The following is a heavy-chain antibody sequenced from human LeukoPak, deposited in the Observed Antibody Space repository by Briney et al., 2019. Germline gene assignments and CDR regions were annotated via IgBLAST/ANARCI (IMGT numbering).Heavy chain of an antibody. D-gene: IGHD4-17*01. CDR2: ISSSGSTI. Sequence: GGSLRLSCAASGFTFSSYEMNWVRQAPGKGLEWVSYISSSGSTIYYADSVKGRFTISRDNAKNSLYLQMNSLRAEDTAVYYCASLYGDYGADYWGQGTLVTASS. V-gene: IGHV3-48*03. CDR1: GFTFSSYE. CDR3: ASLYGDYGADY. J-gene: IGHJ4*02.